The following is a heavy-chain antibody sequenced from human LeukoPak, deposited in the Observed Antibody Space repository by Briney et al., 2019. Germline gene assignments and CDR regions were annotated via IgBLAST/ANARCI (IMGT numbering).Heavy chain of an antibody. J-gene: IGHJ3*02. D-gene: IGHD3-16*01. Sequence: SETLSLTCTVSGDSISSNYWSWIQQSAGKGLEWIGRIHISGSTNYSPSLKSRVTMSVDMSKNQLSLRVRSVTAADTAVYYCARDVSLSFDIWGQGTMVNV. CDR2: IHISGST. V-gene: IGHV4-4*07. CDR1: GDSISSNY. CDR3: ARDVSLSFDI.